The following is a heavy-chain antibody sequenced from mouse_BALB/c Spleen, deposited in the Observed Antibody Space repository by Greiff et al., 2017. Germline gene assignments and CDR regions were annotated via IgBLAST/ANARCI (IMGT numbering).Heavy chain of an antibody. CDR1: GYSITSDYA. J-gene: IGHJ3*01. Sequence: EVKLLESGPGLVKPSQSLSLTCTVTGYSITSDYAWNWIRQFPGNKLEWMGYISYSGSTRYNPSLKSRISITRDTSKNQFFLQLNSVTTEDTATYYCATSYGNYVGFAYWGQGTLVTVSA. V-gene: IGHV3-2*02. D-gene: IGHD2-10*01. CDR2: ISYSGST. CDR3: ATSYGNYVGFAY.